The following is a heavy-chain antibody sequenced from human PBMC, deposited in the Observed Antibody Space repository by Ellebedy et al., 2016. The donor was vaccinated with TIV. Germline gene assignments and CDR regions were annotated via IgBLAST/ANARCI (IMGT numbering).Heavy chain of an antibody. D-gene: IGHD2-15*01. CDR2: IIPILGKA. CDR3: AGDREYCNGGSCTNWFDP. CDR1: GGTFSSYG. V-gene: IGHV1-69*10. J-gene: IGHJ5*02. Sequence: AASVKVSCKASGGTFSSYGISWVRQAPGQGLEWMGGIIPILGKANYAQKFQGRVTITADESTYTAYMELSSLRSEDTAVYCCAGDREYCNGGSCTNWFDPWGQGTLVTVSS.